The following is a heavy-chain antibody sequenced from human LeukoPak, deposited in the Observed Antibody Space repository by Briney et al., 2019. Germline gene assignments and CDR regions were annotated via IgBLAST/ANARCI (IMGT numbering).Heavy chain of an antibody. Sequence: SETLSLTCTVSGGSISSGGYYWSWIRQPPGKGLEWIGEIYHDGSTNYNPSLKSRVTISMDKSKNQLSLKLNFVTATDTAVYYCARDRGGYTYSHDYWGQGTLVTVS. V-gene: IGHV4-30-2*01. J-gene: IGHJ4*02. CDR1: GGSISSGGYY. CDR2: IYHDGST. CDR3: ARDRGGYTYSHDY. D-gene: IGHD5-18*01.